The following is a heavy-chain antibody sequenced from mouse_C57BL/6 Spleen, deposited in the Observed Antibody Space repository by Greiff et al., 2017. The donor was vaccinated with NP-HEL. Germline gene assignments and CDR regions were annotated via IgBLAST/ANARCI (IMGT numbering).Heavy chain of an antibody. D-gene: IGHD3-2*02. CDR2: IYPGDGDT. CDR1: GYAFSSSW. V-gene: IGHV1-82*01. Sequence: QVQLQQSGPELVKPGASVKISCKASGYAFSSSWMNWVKQRPGKGLEWIGRIYPGDGDTNYNGKFKGKATLTADKSSSTAYMQLSSLTSEDSAVYFCARYFIDSLGYFDYWGQGTTLTVSS. CDR3: ARYFIDSLGYFDY. J-gene: IGHJ2*01.